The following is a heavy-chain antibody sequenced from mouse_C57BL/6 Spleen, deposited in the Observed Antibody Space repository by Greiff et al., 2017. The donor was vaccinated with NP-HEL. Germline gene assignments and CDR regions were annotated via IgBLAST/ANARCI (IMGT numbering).Heavy chain of an antibody. V-gene: IGHV2-9*01. CDR1: GFSLTSYG. Sequence: QVQLKESGPGLVAPSQGLSITCTVSGFSLTSYGVDGVRQPPGKGLEWLGVIWGGGSTNYNSARMSRLSISKDNSKSQVFLKMNSLQTDDTAMYYCAKHEEGAWFAYWGQGTLVTVSA. CDR2: IWGGGST. CDR3: AKHEEGAWFAY. J-gene: IGHJ3*01.